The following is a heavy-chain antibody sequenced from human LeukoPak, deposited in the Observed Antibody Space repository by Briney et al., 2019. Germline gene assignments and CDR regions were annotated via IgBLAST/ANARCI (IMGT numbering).Heavy chain of an antibody. CDR3: ARVPSSRAPFDY. D-gene: IGHD2-2*01. J-gene: IGHJ4*02. CDR1: GFAFGSEA. CDR2: ISPGGGTT. V-gene: IGHV3-23*01. Sequence: GGSLRLSCAVSGFAFGSEAMSWVRQSPARGLEWVASISPGGGTTYYADYMKGRFTISRDNSKNSLFVQMNSLRAEDTAVYYCARVPSSRAPFDYWGQGTLVTVSS.